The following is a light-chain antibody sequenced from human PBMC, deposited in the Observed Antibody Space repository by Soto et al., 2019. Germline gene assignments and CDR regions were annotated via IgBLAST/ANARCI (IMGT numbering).Light chain of an antibody. V-gene: IGKV1-5*01. CDR2: DAS. CDR1: QSISSW. Sequence: ESQISQSPSTLSASVGDRVTITCRASQSISSWLAWYQQKPGKAPKLLIYDASSLESGVPSRFSGSGSGTEFTLTISSLQPDDFATYYCQQYNSYWTFGQGTKVDIK. CDR3: QQYNSYWT. J-gene: IGKJ1*01.